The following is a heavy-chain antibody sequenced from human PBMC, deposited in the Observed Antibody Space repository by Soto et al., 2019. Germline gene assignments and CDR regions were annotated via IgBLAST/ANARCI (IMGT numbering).Heavy chain of an antibody. D-gene: IGHD2-2*02. CDR1: GGSFSGYY. V-gene: IGHV4-34*01. J-gene: IGHJ6*02. Sequence: SETLSLTCAVYGGSFSGYYWSWIRQPPGKGLEWIGEINHSGSTNYNPSLKSRVTISVDTSKNQFSLKLSSVTAADTAVYYCARIRIVVVPAAIGGGDYYYYYGMDVWGQGTTVTVSS. CDR3: ARIRIVVVPAAIGGGDYYYYYGMDV. CDR2: INHSGST.